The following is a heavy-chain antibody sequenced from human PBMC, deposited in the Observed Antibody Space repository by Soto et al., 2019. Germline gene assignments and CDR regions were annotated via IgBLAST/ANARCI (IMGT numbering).Heavy chain of an antibody. CDR2: ISFDGEDS. J-gene: IGHJ4*02. CDR3: ARTEHGYNAFDF. Sequence: QVVLVESGGGVVQPGKSLRLSCAASGFVFSDYGLHWIRQTPGKGLEWLTFISFDGEDSYYADSVKGRFAISRDTSTNTLYLQMNSLRPEDTAVHFCARTEHGYNAFDFWGRGTLVTVSS. V-gene: IGHV3-30*09. CDR1: GFVFSDYG. D-gene: IGHD5-12*01.